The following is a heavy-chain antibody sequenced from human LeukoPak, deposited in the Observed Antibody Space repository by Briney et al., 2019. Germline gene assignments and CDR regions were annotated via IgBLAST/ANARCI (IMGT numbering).Heavy chain of an antibody. CDR2: ISSSSSTI. CDR3: ARIQRGLWFGELPDY. Sequence: GGSLRLSCAASGFTFDDYGMSWVRQAPGKGLEWVSYISSSSSTIYYADSVKGRFTISRDNAKNSLYLQMNSLRAEDTAVYYCARIQRGLWFGELPDYWGQGTLVTVSS. D-gene: IGHD3-10*01. V-gene: IGHV3-48*01. CDR1: GFTFDDYG. J-gene: IGHJ4*02.